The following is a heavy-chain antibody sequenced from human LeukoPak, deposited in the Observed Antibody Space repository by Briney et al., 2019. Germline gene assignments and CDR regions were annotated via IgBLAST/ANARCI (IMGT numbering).Heavy chain of an antibody. J-gene: IGHJ4*02. V-gene: IGHV1-2*02. CDR3: ARILGATLPGGDY. Sequence: ASVKVSCKASGYTFTGYYMHWVRQAPGQGLEWMGWINPNSGGTNYAQKFQGRVTMTRDTSISTAYMELSRLRSDDTAVYYCARILGATLPGGDYWGQGTLVTVSS. D-gene: IGHD5-12*01. CDR1: GYTFTGYY. CDR2: INPNSGGT.